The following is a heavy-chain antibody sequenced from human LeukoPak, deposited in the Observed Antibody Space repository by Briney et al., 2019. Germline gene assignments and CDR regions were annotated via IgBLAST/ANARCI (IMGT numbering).Heavy chain of an antibody. Sequence: PSETLSLTCTLSVGSISSSSYYWGWIRQPPGKGLEWIVSIYYSGSTYYNPSLKSRVTISVDTSKNQFSLKLSSVTAADTAVYYCARRYGVIAAPFDYWGQGTLVTVSS. CDR1: VGSISSSSYY. CDR2: IYYSGST. V-gene: IGHV4-39*01. J-gene: IGHJ4*02. CDR3: ARRYGVIAAPFDY. D-gene: IGHD6-13*01.